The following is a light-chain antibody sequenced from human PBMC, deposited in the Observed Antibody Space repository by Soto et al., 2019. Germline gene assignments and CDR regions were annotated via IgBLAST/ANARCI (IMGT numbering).Light chain of an antibody. Sequence: QPVLTQPPSVSGAPGQRGTISCTGSSSNIGAGSHVHWYQQLPGTSPKLLIYGDNNRPSGVPDRFSGSKSGTSASLAITGLQAEDEADYYCQSYDSSLSAYVVFGGGTKLTVL. V-gene: IGLV1-40*01. J-gene: IGLJ2*01. CDR1: SSNIGAGSH. CDR2: GDN. CDR3: QSYDSSLSAYVV.